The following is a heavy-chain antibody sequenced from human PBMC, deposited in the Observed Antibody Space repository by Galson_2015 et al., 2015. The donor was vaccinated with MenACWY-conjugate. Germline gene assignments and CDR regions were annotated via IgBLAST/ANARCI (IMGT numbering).Heavy chain of an antibody. CDR2: ISDRGAYT. Sequence: SLRLSCAASGFTFNNYAMNWLCQAPGKGLEWLSVISDRGAYTAYADSVKGRFAISRDSSKNTVFLQMTSLGVEDTAVYFCGKDKVAATAMVIDHWGQGALVSVSS. CDR1: GFTFNNYA. J-gene: IGHJ1*01. CDR3: GKDKVAATAMVIDH. V-gene: IGHV3-23*01. D-gene: IGHD5-18*01.